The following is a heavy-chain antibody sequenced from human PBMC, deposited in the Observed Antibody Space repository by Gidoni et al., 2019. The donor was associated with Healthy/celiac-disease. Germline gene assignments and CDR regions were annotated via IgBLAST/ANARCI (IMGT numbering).Heavy chain of an antibody. J-gene: IGHJ5*02. CDR2: ISWNSGSI. V-gene: IGHV3-9*01. CDR1: GFPFDDYA. D-gene: IGHD6-13*01. CDR3: AKDMSSSWFNWFDP. Sequence: EVQLVESGGGLVQPGRSLRLSCAASGFPFDDYAMHWVRQAPGKGLEWVSGISWNSGSIGYADSVKGRFTISRDNAKNSLYLQMNSLRAEDTALYYCAKDMSSSWFNWFDPWGQGTLVTVSS.